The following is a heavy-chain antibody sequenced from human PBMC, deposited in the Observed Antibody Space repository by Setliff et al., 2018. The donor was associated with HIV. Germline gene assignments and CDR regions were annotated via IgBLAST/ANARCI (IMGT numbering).Heavy chain of an antibody. Sequence: ASVKVSCKASGGTFSSYAITWVRQAPGQGPEWMGGIIPIYGTPNYAQRFQGRVTITADESTSTVYMDLSSLTSDDTAVYYCATSPRGTYYDILSGRPRGWFDPWGQGTLVTVSS. CDR2: IIPIYGTP. V-gene: IGHV1-69*13. J-gene: IGHJ5*02. CDR1: GGTFSSYA. D-gene: IGHD3-9*01. CDR3: ATSPRGTYYDILSGRPRGWFDP.